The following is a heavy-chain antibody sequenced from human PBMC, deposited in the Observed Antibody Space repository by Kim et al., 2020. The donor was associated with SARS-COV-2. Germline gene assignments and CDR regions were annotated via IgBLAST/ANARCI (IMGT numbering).Heavy chain of an antibody. CDR2: ISASGMT. J-gene: IGHJ3*01. Sequence: GGSLRVSCVGSGFLFNSYAMSWVRQSPGKGLEWISTISASGMTTHADSVEGGLTIFRDNSKNTLFRPMNTMRGADPAVYFCSTDLLYCSGTSCYFDLWG. D-gene: IGHD2-8*02. V-gene: IGHV3-23*01. CDR1: GFLFNSYA. CDR3: STDLLYCSGTSCYFDL.